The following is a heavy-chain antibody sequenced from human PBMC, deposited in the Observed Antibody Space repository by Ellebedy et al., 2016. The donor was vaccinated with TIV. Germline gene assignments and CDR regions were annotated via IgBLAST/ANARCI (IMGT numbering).Heavy chain of an antibody. J-gene: IGHJ4*02. CDR1: GFTFSRFW. D-gene: IGHD5-12*01. CDR2: INQGGSET. V-gene: IGHV3-7*01. CDR3: ASAARGSGAYESF. Sequence: GESLKISCAASGFTFSRFWMASVRQAPGKGLEWVATINQGGSETYYVESVKGRFTISRDNSKNALYLQMNSLRADDTALYYCASAARGSGAYESFWGQGTLVTVSS.